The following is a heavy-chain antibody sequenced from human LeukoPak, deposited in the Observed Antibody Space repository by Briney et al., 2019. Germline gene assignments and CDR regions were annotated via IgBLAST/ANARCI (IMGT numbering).Heavy chain of an antibody. CDR1: GFAFSSYA. V-gene: IGHV3-30-3*01. Sequence: PGGSLRLSCAASGFAFSSYAMYWVRQAPGKGLEWVAVISYDESNKYYADSLEGRFTISRDNSKNTLYLQMNRLRAEDTAVYYCAREFRLGHYGSRSLGEFDPWGQGTLVTVSS. J-gene: IGHJ5*02. CDR3: AREFRLGHYGSRSLGEFDP. D-gene: IGHD3-10*01. CDR2: ISYDESNK.